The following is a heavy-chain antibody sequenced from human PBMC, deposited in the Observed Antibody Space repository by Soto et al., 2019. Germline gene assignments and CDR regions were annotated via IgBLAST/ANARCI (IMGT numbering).Heavy chain of an antibody. CDR1: NDSISTYY. CDR2: IYYSGST. Sequence: QVQLQESGPGLVKPSETLSLTCTVSNDSISTYYWIWIRQPPGKGLEWIGFIYYSGSTNYNPSLQSRVTISVDTSKNQFSLKMNSVTAADTAVYYCARPGRDWGALHYWGQGTLVTVSS. D-gene: IGHD7-27*01. V-gene: IGHV4-59*08. CDR3: ARPGRDWGALHY. J-gene: IGHJ4*02.